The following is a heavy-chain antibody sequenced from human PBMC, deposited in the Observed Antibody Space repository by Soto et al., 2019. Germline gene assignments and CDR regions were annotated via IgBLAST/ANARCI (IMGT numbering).Heavy chain of an antibody. CDR1: GYTFTGYY. D-gene: IGHD3-3*01. CDR2: INPNSGGT. J-gene: IGHJ6*02. Sequence: EASVKVSCKASGYTFTGYYMHWVRQAPGQGLEWMGWINPNSGGTNYAQKFQGWVTMTRDTSISTAYMELSRLRSDDTAVYYCARDKTVLRFLEWFPPPRDYYYYGMDVWGQGTTVTVSS. V-gene: IGHV1-2*04. CDR3: ARDKTVLRFLEWFPPPRDYYYYGMDV.